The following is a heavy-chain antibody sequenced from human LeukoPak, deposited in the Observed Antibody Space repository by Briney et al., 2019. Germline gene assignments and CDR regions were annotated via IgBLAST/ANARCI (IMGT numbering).Heavy chain of an antibody. V-gene: IGHV3-23*01. J-gene: IGHJ4*02. Sequence: GGSLRLSCAGSGFTLGSYAMSWVRQAPGKGLEWVSAICGNVYNTYYADSVKGRFTISSESSGNTLYLQMHNLRAEDTAVYYCAKGVRLWFAFYFDYWGQGTLVTVSS. CDR2: ICGNVYNT. CDR3: AKGVRLWFAFYFDY. CDR1: GFTLGSYA. D-gene: IGHD3-10*01.